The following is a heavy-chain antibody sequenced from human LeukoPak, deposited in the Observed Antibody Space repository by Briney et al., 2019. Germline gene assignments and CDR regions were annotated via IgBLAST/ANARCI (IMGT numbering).Heavy chain of an antibody. CDR3: ARTHSQTRTSEYYYMDV. CDR2: IYYSGST. D-gene: IGHD1-14*01. J-gene: IGHJ6*03. CDR1: GGSISSYY. Sequence: NSSEPLTLTCSVSGGSISSYYWSWIRQPPGKALEWLGYIYYSGSTNYNPSLKSRVTISVDTSKNQFSLKLSSVTAADTAVYYCARTHSQTRTSEYYYMDVWGKGTTVTVSS. V-gene: IGHV4-59*01.